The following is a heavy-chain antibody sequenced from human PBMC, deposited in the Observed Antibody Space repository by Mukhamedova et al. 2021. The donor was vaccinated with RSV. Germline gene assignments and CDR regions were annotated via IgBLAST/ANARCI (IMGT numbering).Heavy chain of an antibody. CDR2: ISGSGGST. V-gene: IGHV3-23*01. CDR1: SYA. D-gene: IGHD3-3*01. CDR3: AKAIPFWGGPKIKEAFDI. Sequence: SYAMSWVRQAPGKGLEWVSAISGSGGSTYYADSVKGRFTISRDNSKNTRYLQMNSLRAEDTPVYYFAKAIPFWGGPKIKEAFDIWG. J-gene: IGHJ3*02.